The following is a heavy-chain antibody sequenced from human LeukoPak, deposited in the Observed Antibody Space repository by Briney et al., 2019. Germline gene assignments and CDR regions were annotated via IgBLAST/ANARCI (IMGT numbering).Heavy chain of an antibody. CDR1: GYTFTGYY. CDR3: ARWGSGYLTYYFDY. CDR2: INPNSGGT. J-gene: IGHJ4*02. V-gene: IGHV1-2*02. Sequence: GAPVKVSCKASGYTFTGYYMHWVRQAPGQRLEWMGWINPNSGGTNYAQKFQGRVTMTRDTSISTAYMELSRLRSDDTAVYYCARWGSGYLTYYFDYWGQGTLVTVSS. D-gene: IGHD3-22*01.